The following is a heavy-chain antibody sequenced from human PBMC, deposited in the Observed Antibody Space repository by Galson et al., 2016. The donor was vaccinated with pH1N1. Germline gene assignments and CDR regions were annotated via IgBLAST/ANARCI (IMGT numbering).Heavy chain of an antibody. CDR2: FDPQDGET. CDR3: ARGRGDLAGYYYGLDV. CDR1: GYTLSQIS. D-gene: IGHD3-10*01. V-gene: IGHV1-24*01. Sequence: SVKVSCKVSGYTLSQISIHWVRQAPGKGLEWMGGFDPQDGETIYAQKFQGRVTMTTDTTTSTVYLELRSLKADDTGVYFCARGRGDLAGYYYGLDVWGQGTTVTVSS. J-gene: IGHJ6*02.